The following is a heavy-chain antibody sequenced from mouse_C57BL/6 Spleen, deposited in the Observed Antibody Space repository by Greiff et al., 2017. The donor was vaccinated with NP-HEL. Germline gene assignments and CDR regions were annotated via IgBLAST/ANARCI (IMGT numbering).Heavy chain of an antibody. CDR2: IDPENGDT. D-gene: IGHD4-1*02. CDR3: TQLGFAY. CDR1: GFNIKDDY. J-gene: IGHJ3*01. Sequence: VQLQQSGAELVRPGASVKLSCTASGFNIKDDYMHWVKQRPEQGLEWIGWIDPENGDTEYASNFQGKATITADTSSNTAYLQLSSLTSEDTAVYYCTQLGFAYWGQGTLVTVSA. V-gene: IGHV14-4*01.